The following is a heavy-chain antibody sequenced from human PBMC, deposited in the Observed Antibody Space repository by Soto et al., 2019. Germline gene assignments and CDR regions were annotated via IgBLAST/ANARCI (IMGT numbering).Heavy chain of an antibody. D-gene: IGHD3-10*01. CDR3: AGGSGWLIDX. J-gene: IGHJ5*02. CDR2: ISKDGSED. CDR1: GFTFSNFW. V-gene: IGHV3-7*04. Sequence: PGGSLRLSCAASGFTFSNFWMNWVRQAPGRGLEWLSVISKDGSEDLYVSSLKERFTISTDNAKNSLYLKINSLRAEDTAVYYCAGGSGWLIDXWGQGTLVTVSX.